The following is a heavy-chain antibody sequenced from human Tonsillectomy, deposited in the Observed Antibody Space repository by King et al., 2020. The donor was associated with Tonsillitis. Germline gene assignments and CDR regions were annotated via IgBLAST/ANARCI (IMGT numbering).Heavy chain of an antibody. Sequence: TLKESGPTLVKPPQTLTLTCTFSGFSLSTSTVGVGWIRQPPGKALEWLALIYGNDDKRYSPSLKSRLTITKDTSKNQVVLRMTNMDPVDTATYYCARRTYLTGDYHLDYWGQGTLVTVSS. V-gene: IGHV2-5*01. CDR1: GFSLSTSTVG. CDR2: IYGNDDK. D-gene: IGHD3-9*01. CDR3: ARRTYLTGDYHLDY. J-gene: IGHJ4*02.